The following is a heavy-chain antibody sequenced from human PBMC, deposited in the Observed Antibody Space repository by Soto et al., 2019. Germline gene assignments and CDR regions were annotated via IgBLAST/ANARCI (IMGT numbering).Heavy chain of an antibody. D-gene: IGHD5-18*01. J-gene: IGHJ4*02. CDR3: ARERGGYGLFDS. CDR1: GGSISNAAYS. V-gene: IGHV4-30-2*01. Sequence: SETLSLTCTVSGGSISNAAYSWSWTRQPPGKGLEWIGYIYPSGMPFYNPSLRSRVTISIDRSNDQFSLNLKSVTAADTAVYYCARERGGYGLFDSWGQGTLVTVSS. CDR2: IYPSGMP.